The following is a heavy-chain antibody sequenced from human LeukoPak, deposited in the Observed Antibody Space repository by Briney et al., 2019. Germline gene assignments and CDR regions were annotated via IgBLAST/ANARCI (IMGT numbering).Heavy chain of an antibody. J-gene: IGHJ4*02. V-gene: IGHV4-61*09. D-gene: IGHD6-6*01. Sequence: SETLSLTCTVSGGSISSGSHYWGWIRQPAGKGLDWVGHIYPSGRTNYNPSLTGRVTIAIDTSKNQFSLKLSSVTAADSAVYFCAREGQQLVPPLDSWGQGTLVTVSS. CDR3: AREGQQLVPPLDS. CDR1: GGSISSGSHY. CDR2: IYPSGRT.